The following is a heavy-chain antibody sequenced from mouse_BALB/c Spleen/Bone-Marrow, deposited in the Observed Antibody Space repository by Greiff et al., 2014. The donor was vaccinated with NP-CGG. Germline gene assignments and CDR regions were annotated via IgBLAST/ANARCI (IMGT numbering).Heavy chain of an antibody. Sequence: VQLKQSGGGLVQPGGSLKLSCAASGFDFSRYWMSWVRQAPGKGLEWIGEINPDSSTINYTPSLKDKFIISRDNAKNTLYLQMSKVRSEDTALYYCARLGYYGYFDYWGQGTTLTGSS. J-gene: IGHJ2*01. CDR1: GFDFSRYW. V-gene: IGHV4-1*02. CDR2: INPDSSTI. D-gene: IGHD2-3*01. CDR3: ARLGYYGYFDY.